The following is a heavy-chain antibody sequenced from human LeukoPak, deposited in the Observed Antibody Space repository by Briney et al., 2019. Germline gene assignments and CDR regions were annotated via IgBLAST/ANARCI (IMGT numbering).Heavy chain of an antibody. Sequence: PSETLSLTCAVYGGSFSGYYWSWIRQPPGKGLEWIGEINHSGSTNYNPSLKSRITISVDTSKNQFSLKVTSVTAADTAVYYCARRVRGVNDAFDIWDQGTMVTVSS. CDR3: ARRVRGVNDAFDI. D-gene: IGHD3-10*01. V-gene: IGHV4-34*01. CDR1: GGSFSGYY. CDR2: INHSGST. J-gene: IGHJ3*02.